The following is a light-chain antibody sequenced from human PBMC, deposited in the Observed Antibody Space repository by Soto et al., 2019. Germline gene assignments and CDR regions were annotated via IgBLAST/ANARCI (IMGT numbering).Light chain of an antibody. V-gene: IGKV3-11*01. CDR1: QSVRSY. CDR2: DAS. J-gene: IGKJ5*01. Sequence: EIVLTQSPATLSLSPGERATLSCRASQSVRSYLAWYQQKPGQAPRLLIFDASNRATGIPARFSGSGSGTDFTLTISSLAPEDFAVYYCPQRNNWPGTFGQGTRLEIK. CDR3: PQRNNWPGT.